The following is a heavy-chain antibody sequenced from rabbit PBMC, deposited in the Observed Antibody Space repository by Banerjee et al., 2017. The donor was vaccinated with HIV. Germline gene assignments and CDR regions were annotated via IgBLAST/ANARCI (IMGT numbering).Heavy chain of an antibody. V-gene: IGHV1S40*01. D-gene: IGHD7-1*01. J-gene: IGHJ4*01. CDR3: ARDRDTGTVYYFDL. CDR1: GFSFSSSYY. CDR2: IYTGNGST. Sequence: QSLEESGGDLVKPGASLTLTCTASGFSFSSSYYMCWVRQAPGKGLEWIACIYTGNGSTYYASWAKGRFTISSTSSTTVTLQMTSLTAADTATYFCARDRDTGTVYYFDLWGQGTLVTVS.